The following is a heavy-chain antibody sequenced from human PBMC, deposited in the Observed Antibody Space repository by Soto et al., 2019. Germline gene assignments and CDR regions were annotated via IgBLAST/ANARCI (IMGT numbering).Heavy chain of an antibody. J-gene: IGHJ6*03. D-gene: IGHD2-15*01. CDR1: GFTFSSYA. CDR3: AKDFGYCSGGSCYYYYYMDV. Sequence: EVQLLESGGGLVQPGGSLRLSCAASGFTFSSYAMSWVRQAPGKGLEWVSAISGSGGSTYYADSVKGRFTISRDNSKNTLYLQMSSMRAEDTAVYYCAKDFGYCSGGSCYYYYYMDVWGKGTTVTVSS. CDR2: ISGSGGST. V-gene: IGHV3-23*01.